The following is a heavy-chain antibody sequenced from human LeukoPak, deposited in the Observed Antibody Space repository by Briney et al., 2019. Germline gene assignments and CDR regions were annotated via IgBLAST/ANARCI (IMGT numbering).Heavy chain of an antibody. CDR2: ISAYIGNT. CDR3: AREGPSITMVRGVTPMDWFDP. V-gene: IGHV1-18*04. CDR1: GYTFTSYG. J-gene: IGHJ5*02. D-gene: IGHD3-10*01. Sequence: GPVKVSCKASGYTFTSYGISWVRQAPGQGLEWMGWISAYIGNTNYAQKLQGRVTMTTDTSTSTAYMELRSLRSDDTAVYYCAREGPSITMVRGVTPMDWFDPWGQGTLVTVSS.